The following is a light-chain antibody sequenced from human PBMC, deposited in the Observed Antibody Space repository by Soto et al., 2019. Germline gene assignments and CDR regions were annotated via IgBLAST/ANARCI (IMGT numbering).Light chain of an antibody. CDR3: QQRGNWPVT. CDR1: QSVGSY. J-gene: IGKJ1*01. Sequence: EIVLTQSPATLSLSPGERATFSCRASQSVGSYFAWYQQKPGQAPRLLIYDASNRATGIPARFSGSGSGTDFTLTISRLEPDDFAVYYCQQRGNWPVTFGQGTRVDIK. V-gene: IGKV3-11*01. CDR2: DAS.